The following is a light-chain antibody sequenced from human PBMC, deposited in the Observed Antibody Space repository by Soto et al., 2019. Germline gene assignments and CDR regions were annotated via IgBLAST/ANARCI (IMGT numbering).Light chain of an antibody. CDR1: ETIRVY. J-gene: IGKJ1*01. CDR3: HQYNGWPRT. V-gene: IGKV1-39*01. Sequence: DIQITQSPSSLSSSVLCRVNISSRASETIRVYLNWFQQKPGKAPNLLIYGASSLHGSVPSRFSGGGSGTEFTLTITSLQSEDFAVYYCHQYNGWPRTFGQGTKVDIK. CDR2: GAS.